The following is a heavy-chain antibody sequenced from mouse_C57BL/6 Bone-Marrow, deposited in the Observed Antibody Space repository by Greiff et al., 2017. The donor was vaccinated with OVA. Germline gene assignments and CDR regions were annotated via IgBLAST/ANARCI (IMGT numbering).Heavy chain of an antibody. J-gene: IGHJ3*01. D-gene: IGHD1-1*01. CDR1: GFSLTSYG. Sequence: VQGVESGPGLVAPSQSLSITCTVSGFSLTSYGVDWVRQSPGKGLEWLGVIWGVGSTNYNSALKSRLSISKDNSKSQVFLKMNSLQTDDTAMYYCASRYGSSGFAYWGQGTLVTVSA. CDR3: ASRYGSSGFAY. V-gene: IGHV2-6*01. CDR2: IWGVGST.